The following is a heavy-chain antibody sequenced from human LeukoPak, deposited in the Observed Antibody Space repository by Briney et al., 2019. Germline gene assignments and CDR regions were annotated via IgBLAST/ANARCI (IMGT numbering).Heavy chain of an antibody. Sequence: QPGGSLRLSCAASGFTFSSYAMSWVRQAPGKGLEWVSAISGSGGSTYYADSVKGRFTISRDNSKNTLYLQMNSLRAEDTAVYYCKKEGIQLWSKSRRYYYYMDVWGKGTTVTVSS. J-gene: IGHJ6*03. V-gene: IGHV3-23*01. D-gene: IGHD5-18*01. CDR3: KKEGIQLWSKSRRYYYYMDV. CDR2: ISGSGGST. CDR1: GFTFSSYA.